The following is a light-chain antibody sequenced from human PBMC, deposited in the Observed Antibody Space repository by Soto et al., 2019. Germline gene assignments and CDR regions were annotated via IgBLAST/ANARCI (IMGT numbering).Light chain of an antibody. CDR3: LLYYGGARLWV. J-gene: IGLJ3*02. V-gene: IGLV7-43*01. Sequence: QTVVTQEPSLTVSPGGTVTLTCASSTGAVTSGYYPNWFQQKPGQAPRALIYSTSNEHSWTPARFSGSLLGDKAALTLSGVQPEDEAEYYCLLYYGGARLWVFGGGTKLTVL. CDR1: TGAVTSGYY. CDR2: STS.